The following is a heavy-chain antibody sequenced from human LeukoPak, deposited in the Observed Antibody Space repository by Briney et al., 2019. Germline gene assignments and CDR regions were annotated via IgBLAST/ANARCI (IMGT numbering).Heavy chain of an antibody. CDR3: ARGRSGYPPYYFDY. CDR2: ISAYNGNT. J-gene: IGHJ4*02. CDR1: GYTFTGYG. V-gene: IGHV1-18*01. D-gene: IGHD3-22*01. Sequence: ASVKVSCKASGYTFTGYGISWVRQAPGQGLEWMGWISAYNGNTNYAQKLQGRVTMTTDTSTSTAYMELRSLRSDDTAVYYCARGRSGYPPYYFDYWGQGTLVTVSS.